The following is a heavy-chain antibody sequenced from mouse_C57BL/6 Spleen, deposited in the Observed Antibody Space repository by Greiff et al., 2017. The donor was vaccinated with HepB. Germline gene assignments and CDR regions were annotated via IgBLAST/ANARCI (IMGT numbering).Heavy chain of an antibody. D-gene: IGHD2-1*01. Sequence: QVQLQQPGAELVMPGASVKLSCKASGYTFTSYWMHWVKQRPGQGLEWIGEIDPSDSYTNYNQKFKGKSTLTVDKSSSKAYMQLSSLTSEDSAVYYCARKGGYYGNYVWYFDVWGTGTTVTVSS. J-gene: IGHJ1*03. CDR3: ARKGGYYGNYVWYFDV. CDR2: IDPSDSYT. V-gene: IGHV1-69*01. CDR1: GYTFTSYW.